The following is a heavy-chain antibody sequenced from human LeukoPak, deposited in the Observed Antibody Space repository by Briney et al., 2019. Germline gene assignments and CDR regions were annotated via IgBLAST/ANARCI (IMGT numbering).Heavy chain of an antibody. CDR3: ARVSYVRAIPYFFDY. CDR2: IYYSGNT. D-gene: IGHD2-21*01. J-gene: IGHJ4*02. CDR1: GGSISSGDYY. Sequence: PSETLSLTCTVSGGSISSGDYYWSWIRQPPGRGLEWLGHIYYSGNTYYTPSLKSRVTMSVDTSKRQFSLKLSSVTAADTAVCYCARVSYVRAIPYFFDYWGQGTLVTVSS. V-gene: IGHV4-30-4*01.